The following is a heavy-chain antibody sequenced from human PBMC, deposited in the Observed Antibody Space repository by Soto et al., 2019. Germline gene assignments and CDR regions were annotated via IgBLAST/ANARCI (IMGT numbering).Heavy chain of an antibody. Sequence: EVQLLESGGGLVQPGGSLRLSCAASGFTFSSYAMSWVRQAPGKGLEWVSAISGSGGSTYYADSVKGRFTISRDNSKNTLYLQMNSPRAEDTAVYYCAKDNKKGYCSSTSCLPWFDPWGQGTLVTVSS. J-gene: IGHJ5*02. CDR1: GFTFSSYA. CDR2: ISGSGGST. CDR3: AKDNKKGYCSSTSCLPWFDP. D-gene: IGHD2-2*01. V-gene: IGHV3-23*01.